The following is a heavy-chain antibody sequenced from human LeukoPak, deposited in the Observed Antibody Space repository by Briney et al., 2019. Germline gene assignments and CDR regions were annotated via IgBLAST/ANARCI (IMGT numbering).Heavy chain of an antibody. CDR2: IYTSGNT. Sequence: RGSLTLSCAVYGVSLGSRYIRCVRQAPGKGLEWVSVIYTSGNTYYADSVKGRFTISRDNSKNTLYLQMNSLRAEDTAVYYCAEYPFYFDNFCYPYIDYWGQGTLVTVSS. CDR1: GVSLGSRY. V-gene: IGHV3-53*01. D-gene: IGHD3-22*01. J-gene: IGHJ4*02. CDR3: AEYPFYFDNFCYPYIDY.